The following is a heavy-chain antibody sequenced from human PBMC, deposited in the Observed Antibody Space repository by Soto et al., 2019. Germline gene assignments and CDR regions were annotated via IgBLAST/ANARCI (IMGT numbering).Heavy chain of an antibody. V-gene: IGHV1-46*01. CDR2: INPSGDIT. Sequence: QVQLVQSGTEVKKPGASVKISCKASGYTFTSNWIHWARRAPGQGLEWMGVINPSGDITKYAQKFQGRVTMTTDTSTSTIYMDLSSLTSEDTAVYYCARDHSIASSGAWWLDPWGQGTLVTVSS. CDR1: GYTFTSNW. J-gene: IGHJ5*02. CDR3: ARDHSIASSGAWWLDP. D-gene: IGHD6-13*01.